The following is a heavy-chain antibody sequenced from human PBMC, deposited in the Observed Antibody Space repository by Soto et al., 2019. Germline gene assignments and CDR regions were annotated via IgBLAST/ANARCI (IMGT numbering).Heavy chain of an antibody. CDR3: ATGDWNDGFDY. Sequence: GGSLRLSCAASGFTFSSYGMHWVRQAPGKGLEWVAVISYDGSNKYYADSVKGRFTISRDNSKNTLYLQMNSLRAEDTAVYYCATGDWNDGFDYWGQGTLVTVSS. J-gene: IGHJ4*02. V-gene: IGHV3-30*03. CDR1: GFTFSSYG. CDR2: ISYDGSNK. D-gene: IGHD1-1*01.